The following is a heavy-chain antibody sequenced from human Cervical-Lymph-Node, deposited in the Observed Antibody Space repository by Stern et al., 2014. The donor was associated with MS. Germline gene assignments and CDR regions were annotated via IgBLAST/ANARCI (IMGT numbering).Heavy chain of an antibody. CDR3: TQSLIRLGDLSSPPFDS. V-gene: IGHV2-5*02. CDR2: IYWDDDK. Sequence: QVTLRESGPTVVKPTQTLTLTCSFSGFSINTLGVGVGWVRQPPGKALEWLALIYWDDDKRYNSNLKSRLTITKDTFKNQVVLTLTNMDPVDTATYFCTQSLIRLGDLSSPPFDSWGQGTLVTVSS. CDR1: GFSINTLGVG. J-gene: IGHJ4*02. D-gene: IGHD3-16*01.